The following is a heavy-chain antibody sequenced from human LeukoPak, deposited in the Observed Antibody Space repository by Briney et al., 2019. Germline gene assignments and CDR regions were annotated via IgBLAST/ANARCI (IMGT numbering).Heavy chain of an antibody. Sequence: SETLSLTCTVSLDSTTSNFWSWVRQPPGKGLEWIGEIHRSGSPNYNPSLQSRLTISIDRSRNQIVLELSSVTAADTAVYYCAREILGGFNPGAYWGQGILVTVSS. CDR3: AREILGGFNPGAY. V-gene: IGHV4-4*02. D-gene: IGHD1-14*01. J-gene: IGHJ4*02. CDR2: IHRSGSP. CDR1: LDSTTSNF.